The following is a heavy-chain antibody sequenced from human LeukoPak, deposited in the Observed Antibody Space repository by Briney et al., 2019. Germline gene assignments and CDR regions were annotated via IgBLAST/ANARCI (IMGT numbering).Heavy chain of an antibody. V-gene: IGHV3-30-3*01. CDR3: ARVPYSSGWYLVY. CDR2: ISYDGSNK. Sequence: GGSLRLSCAASGFTFSSYAMHWVRQAPGKGLERVAVISYDGSNKYYADSVKGRFTISRDNSKNTLYLQMSSLRAEDTAVYYCARVPYSSGWYLVYWGQGTLVTVSS. CDR1: GFTFSSYA. J-gene: IGHJ4*02. D-gene: IGHD6-19*01.